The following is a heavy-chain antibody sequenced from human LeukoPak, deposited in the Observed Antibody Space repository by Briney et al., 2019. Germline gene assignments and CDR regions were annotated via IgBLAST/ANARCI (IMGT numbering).Heavy chain of an antibody. J-gene: IGHJ4*02. CDR1: GFSFIDTW. CDR2: IRSESDGGTT. Sequence: GGSLRLSCATSGFSFIDTWMSWVRQAPGKGLEWVGRIRSESDGGTTYYAAPVKGRVTISRDDSLNTLFLQMNSLKVEDTAMYYCTTDPANWGPGTLVIVSS. V-gene: IGHV3-15*01. CDR3: TTDPAN.